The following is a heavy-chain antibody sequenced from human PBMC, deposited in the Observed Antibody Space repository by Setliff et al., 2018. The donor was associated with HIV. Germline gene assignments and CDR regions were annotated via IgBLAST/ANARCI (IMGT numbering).Heavy chain of an antibody. J-gene: IGHJ3*02. V-gene: IGHV4-61*09. D-gene: IGHD6-19*01. CDR1: GGSISSGSYY. Sequence: PSETLSLTCTVSGGSISSGSYYWSWIRQPAGKGLEWIGHIYTSGRTNYNPSLKSRVTISVDTSKNQFSLKLSSVTAADTAVYYCARAEQWLVIDAFDIWGQGTMVTVS. CDR2: IYTSGRT. CDR3: ARAEQWLVIDAFDI.